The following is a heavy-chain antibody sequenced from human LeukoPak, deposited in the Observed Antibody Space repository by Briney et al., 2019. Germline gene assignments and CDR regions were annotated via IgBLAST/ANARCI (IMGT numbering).Heavy chain of an antibody. Sequence: ASVKVSCKASGYTFTSYDINWVRQATGQGLEWMGWMNPNSGNTGYAQKFQGRVTMTRNASISIAYMELSSLRSEDTAVYYCARPPPGIAVAGTGYYGMDVWGQGTTVTVSS. D-gene: IGHD6-19*01. J-gene: IGHJ6*02. CDR1: GYTFTSYD. V-gene: IGHV1-8*01. CDR2: MNPNSGNT. CDR3: ARPPPGIAVAGTGYYGMDV.